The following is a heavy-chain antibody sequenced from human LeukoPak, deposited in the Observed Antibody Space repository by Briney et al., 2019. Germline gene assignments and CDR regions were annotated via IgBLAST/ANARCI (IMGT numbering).Heavy chain of an antibody. V-gene: IGHV4-34*01. CDR3: ARGDRRQYYFDY. D-gene: IGHD6-19*01. CDR1: GGSFSGYY. Sequence: SETLSLTCAVYGGSFSGYYWSWIRQPPGKGLEWIGEINHSGSTNCNPSLKSRLTISVDTSKNQISLKLSSVTAADTAVYYCARGDRRQYYFDYWGQGTLVTVSS. CDR2: INHSGST. J-gene: IGHJ4*02.